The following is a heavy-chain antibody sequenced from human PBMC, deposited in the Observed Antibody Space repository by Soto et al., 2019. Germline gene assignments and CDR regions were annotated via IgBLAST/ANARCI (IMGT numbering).Heavy chain of an antibody. CDR1: GFTFSSYG. Sequence: GGSLRLSCASSGFTFSSYGMHWVRQDPGKGLEWVAVIWYDGSNKYYADSVKGRFTISRDNSKNTLYLQMNSLRAEDTAVYYCARDQGEDIVVVPAATLGYYYGMDVWGQGTTVTVSS. D-gene: IGHD2-2*01. CDR2: IWYDGSNK. CDR3: ARDQGEDIVVVPAATLGYYYGMDV. V-gene: IGHV3-33*01. J-gene: IGHJ6*02.